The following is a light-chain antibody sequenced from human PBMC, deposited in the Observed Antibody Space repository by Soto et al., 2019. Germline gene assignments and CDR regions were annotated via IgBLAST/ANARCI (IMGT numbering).Light chain of an antibody. V-gene: IGKV3D-15*01. CDR3: QQYGSSPRT. Sequence: IVMTQSPATLSVSPGEGATLSCRASQSVSSHLAWYQHKPGQAPRLVFYDTFTRATGIPTRISGSGSGTDFTLTISRLQSEDFAVYYCQQYGSSPRTFGQGTKVDIK. CDR2: DTF. J-gene: IGKJ1*01. CDR1: QSVSSH.